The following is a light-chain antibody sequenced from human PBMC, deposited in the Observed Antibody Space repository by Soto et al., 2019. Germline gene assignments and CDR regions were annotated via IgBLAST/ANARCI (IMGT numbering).Light chain of an antibody. CDR3: CLYVGGRTYV. J-gene: IGLJ1*01. CDR2: DDT. Sequence: QSVLTQPASVSGSPGQSITISCTGTVGLVSWYQQHPGKVPKLIIYDDTKRPSGVSSRFSGSKSGNTASLTISGLQTEDEADYYCCLYVGGRTYVFRNGTTVTV. V-gene: IGLV2-23*01. CDR1: VGL.